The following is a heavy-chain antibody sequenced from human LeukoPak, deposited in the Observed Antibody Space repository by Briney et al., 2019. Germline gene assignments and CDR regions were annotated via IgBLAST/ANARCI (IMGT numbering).Heavy chain of an antibody. J-gene: IGHJ4*02. CDR2: IYYSGIT. D-gene: IGHD3-10*01. Sequence: PSETLSLTCTFSGGSISSYYWSCIRQPPGKGLEWIAYIYYSGITNYNPSLKSRVTISVGTPKNQFSLKRSSVTAADTALYYCARESPYYGSGSYTDYWGQGTLVTVSS. V-gene: IGHV4-59*01. CDR3: ARESPYYGSGSYTDY. CDR1: GGSISSYY.